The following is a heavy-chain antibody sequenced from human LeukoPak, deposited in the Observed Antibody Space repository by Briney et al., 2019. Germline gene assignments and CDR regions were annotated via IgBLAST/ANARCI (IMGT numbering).Heavy chain of an antibody. CDR1: GFTFSSYA. CDR2: ISGSGGST. Sequence: PGGSLRLSCAASGFTFSSYAMSWVRQAPGKGLEWVSAISGSGGSTYYADSVKGRFTISRDNSKNTLYLQMNSLRAEDTALYYCASLYSGYDPFDYWGQGTLVTVSS. V-gene: IGHV3-23*01. J-gene: IGHJ4*02. CDR3: ASLYSGYDPFDY. D-gene: IGHD5-12*01.